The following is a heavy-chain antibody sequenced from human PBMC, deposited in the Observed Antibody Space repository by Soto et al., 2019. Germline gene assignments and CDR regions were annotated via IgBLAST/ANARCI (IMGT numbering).Heavy chain of an antibody. CDR1: GGTFSSDA. V-gene: IGHV1-69*12. D-gene: IGHD3-10*01. CDR2: IIPIFGTA. J-gene: IGHJ4*02. CDR3: AREGGETYYYGSGSYGD. Sequence: QVQLVQSGAEVKKPGSSVKVSCKASGGTFSSDAISWVRQAPGQGLEWMGGIIPIFGTANYAQKFQGRVTITADESTSTAYMELSSLRSEDTAVYYCAREGGETYYYGSGSYGDWGQGTLVTVS.